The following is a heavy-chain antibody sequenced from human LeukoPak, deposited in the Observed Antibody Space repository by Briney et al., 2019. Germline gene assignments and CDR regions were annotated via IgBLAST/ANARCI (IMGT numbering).Heavy chain of an antibody. V-gene: IGHV1-3*01. CDR3: ARLKDRWLRRFPTYYYYGMDV. Sequence: ASVKVSCKASGYTFTSYAMHWARQAPGQRLEWMGWINAGNGNTKYSQKFQGRVTITRDTSASTAYMELSSLRSEDTAVYYCARLKDRWLRRFPTYYYYGMDVWGQGTTVTVSS. D-gene: IGHD5-12*01. J-gene: IGHJ6*02. CDR2: INAGNGNT. CDR1: GYTFTSYA.